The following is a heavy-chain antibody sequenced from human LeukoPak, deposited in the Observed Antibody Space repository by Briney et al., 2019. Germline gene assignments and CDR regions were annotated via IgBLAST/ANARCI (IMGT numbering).Heavy chain of an antibody. D-gene: IGHD6-25*01. CDR1: DYSISSDYY. CDR2: IYHGGSS. V-gene: IGHV4-38-2*02. CDR3: ARTGIAAAVPEFFDY. Sequence: SQTLSLTCTVSDYSISSDYYWGWIRQPPGKGLEWIGSIYHGGSSYYNPSLKSRVTISVDTSRNQFSLKLSPVTAADTAVYYCARTGIAAAVPEFFDYWGQGTLVTVSS. J-gene: IGHJ4*02.